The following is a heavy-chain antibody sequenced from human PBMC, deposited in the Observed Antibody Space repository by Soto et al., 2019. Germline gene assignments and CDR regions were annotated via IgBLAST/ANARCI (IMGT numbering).Heavy chain of an antibody. V-gene: IGHV4-59*01. Sequence: QVQLQESGPGLVKPSETLSLTCTVSGGSISSYYWSWIRQPPGKGLEWIGYIYCSGSTNYNPSLKSRIAISVATSKNQFSLKLISVTAADTAVYYCARARRGYCSGGSCYNRGFDYWGQGTLVTVSS. CDR3: ARARRGYCSGGSCYNRGFDY. D-gene: IGHD2-15*01. J-gene: IGHJ4*02. CDR2: IYCSGST. CDR1: GGSISSYY.